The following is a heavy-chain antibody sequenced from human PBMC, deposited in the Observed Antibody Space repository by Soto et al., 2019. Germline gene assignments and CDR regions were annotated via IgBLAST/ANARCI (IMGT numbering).Heavy chain of an antibody. CDR2: INPNSGVA. CDR1: GYTFTAYY. CDR3: ARQGSGSEYPQYFYYGMEV. D-gene: IGHD5-12*01. Sequence: VELVQSGAEVEKPGAAVRISCKTSGYTFTAYYIHWVRQAPGQGLEWMGWINPNSGVANYAQNFQGRVTMTRDTSSSTVYMELTKMRSEDTTIYYCARQGSGSEYPQYFYYGMEVWGQGTTAAASS. J-gene: IGHJ6*02. V-gene: IGHV1-2*02.